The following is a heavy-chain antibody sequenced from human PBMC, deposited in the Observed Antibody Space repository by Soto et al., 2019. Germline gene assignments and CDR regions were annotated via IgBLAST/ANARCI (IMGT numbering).Heavy chain of an antibody. J-gene: IGHJ6*02. V-gene: IGHV3-21*01. CDR3: ARDFGSSSPLYYYYYGMDV. Sequence: PGGSLRLSCAASGFTFSSYSMNWVRQAPGKGLEWVSSISSSSSYIYYADSVKGRFTISSDNAKTSSYLQMNSLRAEDTAVYYCARDFGSSSPLYYYYYGMDVWGQGTTVTV. CDR2: ISSSSSYI. D-gene: IGHD6-6*01. CDR1: GFTFSSYS.